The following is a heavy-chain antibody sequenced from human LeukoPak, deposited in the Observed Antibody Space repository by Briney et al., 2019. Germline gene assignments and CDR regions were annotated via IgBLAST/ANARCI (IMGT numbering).Heavy chain of an antibody. CDR1: GGSISSYY. CDR2: IYTSGST. CDR3: ASSYYYDSSGYYVSALHAFDI. Sequence: SETLSLICTVSGGSISSYYWSWIRQPPGQGLEWIGYIYTSGSTNYNPSLKSRVTISVDTSKNQFSLKLSSVTAADTAVYYCASSYYYDSSGYYVSALHAFDIWGQGTMVTVSS. D-gene: IGHD3-22*01. V-gene: IGHV4-4*09. J-gene: IGHJ3*02.